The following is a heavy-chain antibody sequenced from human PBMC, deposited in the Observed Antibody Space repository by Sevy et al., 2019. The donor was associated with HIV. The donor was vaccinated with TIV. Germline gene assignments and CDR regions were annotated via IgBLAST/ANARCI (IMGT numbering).Heavy chain of an antibody. V-gene: IGHV1-69*13. CDR1: GGTFSSYG. CDR3: ARGGGNGWYYFDY. J-gene: IGHJ4*02. Sequence: ASVKVSCKASGGTFSSYGISWVRQAPGQGLEWMGGIIPILGTVNYAQKFQGRVTITADESTKTVYMELSSLRSEETAVYYCARGGGNGWYYFDYWGQETLVTVSS. D-gene: IGHD6-19*01. CDR2: IIPILGTV.